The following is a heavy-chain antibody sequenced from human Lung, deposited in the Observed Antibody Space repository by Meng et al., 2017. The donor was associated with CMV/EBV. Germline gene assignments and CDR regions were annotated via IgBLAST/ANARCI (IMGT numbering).Heavy chain of an antibody. Sequence: ASVXVSCKASGYTFNTYGLSWVRQAPGQGLEWMAWISPYTGNTKFAQKFQGRVTMTTDISTTTAYMELTSLRSDDTAVYYCARDGAQRVVIVIPVSTSMDLWGQGTTVTVSS. CDR1: GYTFNTYG. J-gene: IGHJ6*02. CDR3: ARDGAQRVVIVIPVSTSMDL. CDR2: ISPYTGNT. D-gene: IGHD2/OR15-2a*01. V-gene: IGHV1-18*01.